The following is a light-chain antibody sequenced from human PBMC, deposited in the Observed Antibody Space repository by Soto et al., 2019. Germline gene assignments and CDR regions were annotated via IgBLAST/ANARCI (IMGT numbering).Light chain of an antibody. V-gene: IGLV2-11*01. Sequence: QSALTQPRSVSGSPGQSVTISCTGTSSDVGGYNFVSWYQQHPGNAPKLIIYGVSERPSGVPDRFSGSKSGNTASLTISGLQAEDEADYYCCSYAGSYTGVFGGGTKVTVL. J-gene: IGLJ2*01. CDR1: SSDVGGYNF. CDR2: GVS. CDR3: CSYAGSYTGV.